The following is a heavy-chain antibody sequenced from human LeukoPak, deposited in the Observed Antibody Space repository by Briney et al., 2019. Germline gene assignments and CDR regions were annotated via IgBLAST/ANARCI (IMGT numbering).Heavy chain of an antibody. CDR2: ISYDGSNK. J-gene: IGHJ6*03. V-gene: IGHV3-30*03. Sequence: GGSLRLSCAASGFTFSSYWMHWVRQAPGKGLEWVAVISYDGSNKYYADSVKGRFTISRDNSKNTLYLQMNSLRAEDTAVYYCARDRQYSSSWTGAYYYYYMDVWGKGTTVTVSS. D-gene: IGHD6-13*01. CDR3: ARDRQYSSSWTGAYYYYYMDV. CDR1: GFTFSSYW.